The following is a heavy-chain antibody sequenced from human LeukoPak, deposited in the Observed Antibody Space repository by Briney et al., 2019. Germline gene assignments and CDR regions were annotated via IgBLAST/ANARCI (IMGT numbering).Heavy chain of an antibody. D-gene: IGHD2-15*01. J-gene: IGHJ4*02. CDR2: IYYSGST. Sequence: PSETLSLTCTVSGGSISSYYWSWIRQPPGKGLEWIGYIYYSGSTNYSPSLKSRVTISVDTSKNQFSLKLSSVTAADTAVYYCARAPYCSGGSCHGADFDYWGQGTLVTVSS. CDR1: GGSISSYY. CDR3: ARAPYCSGGSCHGADFDY. V-gene: IGHV4-59*08.